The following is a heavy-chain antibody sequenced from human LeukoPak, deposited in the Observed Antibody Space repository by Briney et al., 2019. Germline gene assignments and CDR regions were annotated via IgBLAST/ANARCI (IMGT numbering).Heavy chain of an antibody. CDR3: ARGPATDEYYFDY. V-gene: IGHV4-34*01. CDR2: IYHSGST. Sequence: PSETLSLTCAVYGGSFSGYYWSWIRQPPGKGLEWIGYIYHSGSTYYNPSLKSRVTISVDTSKNQFSLKLSSVTAADTAVYYCARGPATDEYYFDYWGQGTLVTVSS. D-gene: IGHD5-24*01. CDR1: GGSFSGYY. J-gene: IGHJ4*02.